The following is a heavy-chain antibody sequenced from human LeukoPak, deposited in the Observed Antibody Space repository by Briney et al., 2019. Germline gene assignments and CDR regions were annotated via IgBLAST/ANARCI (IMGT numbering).Heavy chain of an antibody. CDR2: IYHSGST. V-gene: IGHV4-30-2*02. CDR3: ARFSSGSYYSFDY. Sequence: PSETLSLTCAVSGGSISSGGYSWSWIRQPPGKGLEWIGYIYHSGSTYYNPSLKSRVTISVDTSKNQFSLKLSSVTAADTAVYYCARFSSGSYYSFDYWGQGTLVTVSS. J-gene: IGHJ4*02. D-gene: IGHD1-26*01. CDR1: GGSISSGGYS.